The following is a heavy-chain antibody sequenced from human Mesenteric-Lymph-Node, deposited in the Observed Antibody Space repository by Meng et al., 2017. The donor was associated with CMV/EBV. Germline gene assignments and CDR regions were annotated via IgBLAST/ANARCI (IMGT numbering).Heavy chain of an antibody. CDR3: ARECSYFEF. D-gene: IGHD3-10*02. V-gene: IGHV1-2*02. J-gene: IGHJ4*02. CDR2: INPKNGDT. Sequence: ASVKVSCKASGYTFSDYHIHWVRQAPGQGLECLGWINPKNGDTNYVQTFQGRVAMTRDTSIRTAYMELSGLRSDDTAIYYCARECSYFEFWGQGTLVTVSS. CDR1: GYTFSDYH.